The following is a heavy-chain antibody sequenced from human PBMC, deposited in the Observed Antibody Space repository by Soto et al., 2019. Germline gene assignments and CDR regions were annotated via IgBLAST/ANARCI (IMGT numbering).Heavy chain of an antibody. CDR2: INPNSGGT. V-gene: IGHV1-2*04. D-gene: IGHD6-19*01. CDR1: GYTFTGYY. Sequence: ASVKVCCKXSGYTFTGYYMHWVRQAPGQGLEWMGWINPNSGGTNYAQKFQGWVTMTRDTSISTAYMELSRLRSDDTAVYYCAARIAVAGTLTYYYYGMDVWGQGTTVTVSS. J-gene: IGHJ6*02. CDR3: AARIAVAGTLTYYYYGMDV.